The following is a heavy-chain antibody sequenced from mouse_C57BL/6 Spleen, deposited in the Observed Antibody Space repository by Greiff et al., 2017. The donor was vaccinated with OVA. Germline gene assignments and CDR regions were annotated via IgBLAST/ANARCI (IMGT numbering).Heavy chain of an antibody. CDR2: IWSDGST. CDR1: GFSLTSYG. V-gene: IGHV2-6-1*01. J-gene: IGHJ4*01. Sequence: VKLMESGPGLVAPSQSLSITCTVSGFSLTSYGVHWVRQPPGKGLEWLVVIWSDGSTTYNSALKSRLSISKDNSKSQVFLKMNSLQTDDTAMYYCARHPDRGYAMDYWGQGTSVTVSS. D-gene: IGHD3-3*01. CDR3: ARHPDRGYAMDY.